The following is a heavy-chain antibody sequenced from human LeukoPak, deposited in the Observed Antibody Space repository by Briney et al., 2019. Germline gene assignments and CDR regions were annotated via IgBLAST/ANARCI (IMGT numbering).Heavy chain of an antibody. J-gene: IGHJ4*02. D-gene: IGHD6-13*01. V-gene: IGHV4-59*01. CDR3: AREEIAAAGLDY. CDR2: IYYSGST. Sequence: SSETLSLTCTVSGGSISSYYWSWIRQPPGKGLEWIGYIYYSGSTNYNPSLKSRVTISVDTSKNQFSLKLSSVTAADTAVYYCAREEIAAAGLDYWGQGTLVTVSS. CDR1: GGSISSYY.